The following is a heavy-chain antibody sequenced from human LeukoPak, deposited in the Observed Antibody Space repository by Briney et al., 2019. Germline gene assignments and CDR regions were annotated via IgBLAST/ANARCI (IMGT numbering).Heavy chain of an antibody. D-gene: IGHD2-2*01. V-gene: IGHV4-4*07. CDR2: IYTSGST. CDR3: ARSDQLPSPFDY. CDR1: GGSISSYY. Sequence: SETLSLTCTVSGGSISSYYCSWIRQPAGKGLEWIGRIYTSGSTNYNPSLKSRVTMSVDTSKNQFSLKLSSVTAADTAVYYCARSDQLPSPFDYWGQGTLVTVSS. J-gene: IGHJ4*02.